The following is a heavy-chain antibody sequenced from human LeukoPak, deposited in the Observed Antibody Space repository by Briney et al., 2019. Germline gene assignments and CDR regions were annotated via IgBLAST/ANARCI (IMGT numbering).Heavy chain of an antibody. J-gene: IGHJ4*02. V-gene: IGHV4-31*02. CDR1: GGSISSGGYY. CDR2: IYYSGST. D-gene: IGHD1-26*01. CDR3: ASVSGSPSTFDY. Sequence: SQTLSLTCTVSGGSISSGGYYWSWLRQHPGKGLEWIGYIYYSGSTYYNPSLKSRVTISVDTSKNQFSLKLSSVTAADTAVYYCASVSGSPSTFDYWGQGTLVTVSS.